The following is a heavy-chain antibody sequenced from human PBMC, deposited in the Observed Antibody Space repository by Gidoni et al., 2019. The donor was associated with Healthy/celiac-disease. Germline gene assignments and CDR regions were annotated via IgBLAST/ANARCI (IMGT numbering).Heavy chain of an antibody. Sequence: QVQLLQSGAEVTKPGASVKVSCKFSGYTLTELSMHWVRQAPGKGLEWMGGFDPEDGETIYAQKFQGRVTMTEDTSTDTAYMELSSLRSEDTAVYYCATREAYYDILNPLDPWGQGTLVTVSS. D-gene: IGHD3-9*01. V-gene: IGHV1-24*01. CDR1: GYTLTELS. J-gene: IGHJ5*02. CDR2: FDPEDGET. CDR3: ATREAYYDILNPLDP.